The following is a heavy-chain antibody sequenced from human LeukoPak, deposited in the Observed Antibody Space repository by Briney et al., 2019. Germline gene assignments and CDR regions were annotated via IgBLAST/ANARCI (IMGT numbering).Heavy chain of an antibody. D-gene: IGHD3-3*01. CDR1: GGSISSSSYY. Sequence: SETLSLTCTVSGGSISSSSYYWGWIRQPPGKGLEWIGSIYYSGSTNYNPSLKSRVTISVDTSKNQFSLKLSSVTAADTAVYYCASLYYDFWSGIYYFDYWGQGTLVTVSS. V-gene: IGHV4-39*01. CDR3: ASLYYDFWSGIYYFDY. CDR2: IYYSGST. J-gene: IGHJ4*02.